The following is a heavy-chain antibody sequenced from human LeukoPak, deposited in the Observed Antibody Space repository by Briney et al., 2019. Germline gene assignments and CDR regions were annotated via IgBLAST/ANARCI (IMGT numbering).Heavy chain of an antibody. V-gene: IGHV1-46*02. Sequence: ASVKVSCKASGYTFNTYYMHWVRQAPGQGLEWMGIINPSGDSTAYAQKFQGRVTLTRDTSTSTVYMELSSLRSEDTAVYYCARAPTKRDRSDPGGQEPLATV. CDR2: INPSGDST. D-gene: IGHD5-24*01. CDR3: ARAPTKRDRSDP. J-gene: IGHJ5*02. CDR1: GYTFNTYY.